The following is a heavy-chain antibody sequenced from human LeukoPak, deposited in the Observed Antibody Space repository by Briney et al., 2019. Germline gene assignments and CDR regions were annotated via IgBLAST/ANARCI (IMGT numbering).Heavy chain of an antibody. V-gene: IGHV3-64D*06. Sequence: GGSLRLSCSASGFTFSSYAMHWVRQAPGKGLEYVSAISSNGGSTYYADSVKGRFTISRDNSKNTLYLQMSSLRAEDTAVYYCVKVMYDILTGYYPHFDYWGQGTLVTVSS. D-gene: IGHD3-9*01. CDR2: ISSNGGST. CDR3: VKVMYDILTGYYPHFDY. CDR1: GFTFSSYA. J-gene: IGHJ4*02.